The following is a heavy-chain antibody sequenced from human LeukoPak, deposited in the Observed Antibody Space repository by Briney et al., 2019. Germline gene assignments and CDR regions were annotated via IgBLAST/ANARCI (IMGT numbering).Heavy chain of an antibody. CDR3: AKAMGATLFDY. V-gene: IGHV3-23*01. CDR1: GFTFSSYA. CDR2: ISGSGGST. J-gene: IGHJ4*02. D-gene: IGHD1-26*01. Sequence: GGSLRLSCAASGFTFSSYAMSWVRQAPGKGLEWVSGISGSGGSTYYADSVKGRFTISRDNSKNTLYLQMDSLRAGDTAVYYCAKAMGATLFDYWGQGTLVTVSS.